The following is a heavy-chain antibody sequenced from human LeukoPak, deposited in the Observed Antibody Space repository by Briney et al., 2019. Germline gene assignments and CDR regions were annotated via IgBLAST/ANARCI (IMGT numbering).Heavy chain of an antibody. CDR3: ARRYCSSTSCNPYFFDY. CDR1: GYSFSSYW. D-gene: IGHD2-2*01. Sequence: GESLKISCKGSGYSFSSYWIGWVRQMPGKGLEWMGIISPGDSDARYSPSFQGQVTISADKSISTAYLRWSSLKASDTAMYYCARRYCSSTSCNPYFFDYWGQGTLVTVSS. V-gene: IGHV5-51*01. CDR2: ISPGDSDA. J-gene: IGHJ4*02.